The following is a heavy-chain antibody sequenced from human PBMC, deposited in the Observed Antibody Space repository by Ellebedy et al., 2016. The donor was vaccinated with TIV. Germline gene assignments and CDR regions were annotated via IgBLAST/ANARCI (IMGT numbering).Heavy chain of an antibody. D-gene: IGHD1-20*01. CDR1: GFTFSSYA. CDR3: ARYNWNSGHY. J-gene: IGHJ4*01. CDR2: LSPTGENT. Sequence: GESLKISCAASGFTFSSYAMSWVRQAPGKRLEWVSTLSPTGENTNYADSVRGRFTISRDNAKNTLYLQMNSLRAEDTAVYYCARYNWNSGHYWGQGTLITVSS. V-gene: IGHV3-23*01.